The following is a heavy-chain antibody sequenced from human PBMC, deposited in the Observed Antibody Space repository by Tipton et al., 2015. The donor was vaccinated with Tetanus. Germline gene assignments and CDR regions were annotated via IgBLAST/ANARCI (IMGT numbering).Heavy chain of an antibody. CDR1: GGTFTNYA. Sequence: QSGPEVKKPGSSVKVSCKASGGTFTNYALSWVRQAPGQGLEWVGGITPIFGTTNFTPKFQGRVTITADESTNTAFMELSSLRSEDTAVYYCARLVRQWLVPEDYWGQGTLVTVSS. J-gene: IGHJ4*02. CDR3: ARLVRQWLVPEDY. D-gene: IGHD6-19*01. CDR2: ITPIFGTT. V-gene: IGHV1-69*01.